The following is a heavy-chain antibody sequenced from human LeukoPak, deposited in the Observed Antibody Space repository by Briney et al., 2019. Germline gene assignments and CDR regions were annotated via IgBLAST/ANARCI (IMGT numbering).Heavy chain of an antibody. CDR2: INPNSGGT. CDR3: ARARTNAGSYYRLLSWFDT. J-gene: IGHJ5*02. CDR1: GYTFTDYY. Sequence: GASVKVSCKASGYTFTDYYMQWVRQAPGQGLEWMGRINPNSGGTNYAQKFQGRVTMTRDTSISTAYMELSSLRSDDTAFYYCARARTNAGSYYRLLSWFDTWGQGALVTVSS. V-gene: IGHV1-2*06. D-gene: IGHD3-10*01.